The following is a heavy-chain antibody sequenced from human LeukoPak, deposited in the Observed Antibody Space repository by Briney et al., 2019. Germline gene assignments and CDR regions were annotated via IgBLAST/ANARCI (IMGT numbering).Heavy chain of an antibody. CDR1: GFTFSSYG. J-gene: IGHJ3*02. D-gene: IGHD2-21*02. CDR3: AKDGGGDPDSFDI. CDR2: IRYDGSNK. Sequence: GGSLRLSCAASGFTFSSYGMHWVRQAPGKGLEWVAFIRYDGSNKYYADSVKGRFTISRDNTKNSLYLQMNSLRAEDTAVYYCAKDGGGDPDSFDIWGQGTMVTVSS. V-gene: IGHV3-30*02.